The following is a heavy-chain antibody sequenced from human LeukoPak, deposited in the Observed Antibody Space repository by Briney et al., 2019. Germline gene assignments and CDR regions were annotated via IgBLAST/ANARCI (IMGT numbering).Heavy chain of an antibody. D-gene: IGHD3-3*01. J-gene: IGHJ4*02. CDR3: ARDPLRPITIFGVVNLDY. Sequence: PGGSLRLSCAASGFTFSSYAMHWVRQAPGKGLEWVAVISYDGSNKYYADSVKGRFTISRDNSKNTLYLQMSSLRAEDTAVYYCARDPLRPITIFGVVNLDYWGQGTLVTVSS. CDR2: ISYDGSNK. CDR1: GFTFSSYA. V-gene: IGHV3-30-3*01.